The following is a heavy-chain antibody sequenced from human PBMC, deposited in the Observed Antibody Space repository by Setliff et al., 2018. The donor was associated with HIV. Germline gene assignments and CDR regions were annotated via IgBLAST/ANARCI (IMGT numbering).Heavy chain of an antibody. CDR2: IYYSGST. CDR3: ARWSDNNPRGFVI. J-gene: IGHJ1*01. D-gene: IGHD1-20*01. Sequence: SETLSLTCTVSGGSISSAYYYWGWIRQPPGKGLEWIGNIYYSGSTYYNPSLKSRVTISVDTSKNQFSLKLRSVTAADTAVYYCARWSDNNPRGFVIWGHGTLVTVSS. V-gene: IGHV4-39*01. CDR1: GGSISSAYYY.